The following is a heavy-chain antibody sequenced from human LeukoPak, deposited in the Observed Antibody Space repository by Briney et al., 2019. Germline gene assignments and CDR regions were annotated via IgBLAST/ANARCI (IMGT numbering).Heavy chain of an antibody. J-gene: IGHJ3*02. CDR1: GFTFSDYY. CDR3: AREGDSSGWSNAFDI. Sequence: KTGGSLRLSCAASGFTFSDYYMSWIRQAPGKGLEWVSYISSSGSTIYYADPVKGRFTISRDNAKNSLYLQMNSLRAEDTAVYYCAREGDSSGWSNAFDIWGQGTMVTVSS. V-gene: IGHV3-11*01. D-gene: IGHD6-19*01. CDR2: ISSSGSTI.